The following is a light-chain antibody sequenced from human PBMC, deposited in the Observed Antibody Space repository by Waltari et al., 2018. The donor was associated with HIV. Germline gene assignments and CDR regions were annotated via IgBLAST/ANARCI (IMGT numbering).Light chain of an antibody. CDR3: ASWDDSFNGPV. CDR2: GKN. CDR1: TSNIGSTT. V-gene: IGLV1-44*01. Sequence: QSVLTQPPSASVTPGQRVTIPSSGSTSNIGSTTVSWFQQPPGTAPKVLIYGKNQRPSGGPDRFSGSKSGTSASLAISGLQSDDEADYFCASWDDSFNGPVFGGGTKLTVV. J-gene: IGLJ2*01.